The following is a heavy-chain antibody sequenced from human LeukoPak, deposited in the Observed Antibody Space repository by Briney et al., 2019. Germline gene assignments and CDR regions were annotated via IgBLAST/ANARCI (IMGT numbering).Heavy chain of an antibody. J-gene: IGHJ2*01. CDR1: GGSISSSSYY. V-gene: IGHV4-39*01. Sequence: SETLSLTCTVSGGSISSSSYYWGWIRQPPGKGLEWIGSIYYSGSTYYNPSLESRVTISVDTSKNQFSLKLSSVTAADTAVYYCARLSVVVTAMAPRWYFDLWGRGTLVTVSS. D-gene: IGHD2-21*02. CDR2: IYYSGST. CDR3: ARLSVVVTAMAPRWYFDL.